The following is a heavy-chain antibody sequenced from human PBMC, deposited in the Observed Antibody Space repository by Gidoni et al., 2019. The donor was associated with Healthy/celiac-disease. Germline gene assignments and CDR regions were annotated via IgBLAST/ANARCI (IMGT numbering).Heavy chain of an antibody. CDR1: GFTFIIYG. CDR3: AKKEVGAARPSEKAADY. J-gene: IGHJ4*02. CDR2: ISYDGSNK. Sequence: VVQPGRSLRLSCAASGFTFIIYGMHWVRQAPGKGLEWVAVISYDGSNKYYADSVKGRFTISRDNSKNTLYLQMNSLRAEDTAVYYCAKKEVGAARPSEKAADYWGQGTLVTVSS. V-gene: IGHV3-30*18. D-gene: IGHD6-6*01.